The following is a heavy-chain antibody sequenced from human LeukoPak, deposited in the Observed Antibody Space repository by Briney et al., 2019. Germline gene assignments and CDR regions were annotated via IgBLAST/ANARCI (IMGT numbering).Heavy chain of an antibody. CDR1: GFTFSTYW. V-gene: IGHV3-74*01. CDR2: IKSDGST. D-gene: IGHD3-22*01. Sequence: GGSLRLSCAASGFTFSTYWMHWVRQAPGKGLVWVSRIKSDGSTNYSDSVKGRFTISRENANNTLSLQMNSLRPEDTGVYYCARAPSEIGGYYPEYFRHWGQGTLVTVSS. CDR3: ARAPSEIGGYYPEYFRH. J-gene: IGHJ1*01.